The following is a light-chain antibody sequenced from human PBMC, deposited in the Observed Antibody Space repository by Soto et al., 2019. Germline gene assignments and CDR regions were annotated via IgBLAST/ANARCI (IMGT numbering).Light chain of an antibody. Sequence: ESVLTQAPGTLSLSPGERATLSCRASQTISNNLAWYQQKPGQAPRLLIYGASTRAAGIPARFSGSGSGTEFTLIISSLQSEDFAVYYCQDYSDWPTWTFGQGTKVDIK. CDR1: QTISNN. V-gene: IGKV3-15*01. CDR2: GAS. J-gene: IGKJ1*01. CDR3: QDYSDWPTWT.